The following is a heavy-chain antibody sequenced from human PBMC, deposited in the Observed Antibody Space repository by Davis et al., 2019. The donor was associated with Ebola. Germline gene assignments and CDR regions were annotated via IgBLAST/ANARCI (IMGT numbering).Heavy chain of an antibody. CDR1: GGSISSYY. J-gene: IGHJ5*02. CDR3: ARGLRFLEWFPNWFDP. V-gene: IGHV4-59*05. D-gene: IGHD3-3*01. CDR2: IYYSGST. Sequence: SETLSLTCTVSGGSISSYYWSWIRQPPGKGLEWIGSIYYSGSTYYNPSLKSRVTISVDTSKNQFSLKLSSVTVADTAVYYCARGLRFLEWFPNWFDPWGQGTLVTVSS.